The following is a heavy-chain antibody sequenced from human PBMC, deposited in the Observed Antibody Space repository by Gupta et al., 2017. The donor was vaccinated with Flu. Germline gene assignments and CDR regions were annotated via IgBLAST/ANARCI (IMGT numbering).Heavy chain of an antibody. Sequence: YWGWIRQPPGKGLEWIGSIYYSGSTYYNPSLKSRVTISVDTSKNQFSLKLSSVTAADTAVYYCARHLTTVVPERETNWFDPWGQGTLVTVSS. D-gene: IGHD4-4*01. CDR1: Y. CDR2: IYYSGST. CDR3: ARHLTTVVPERETNWFDP. J-gene: IGHJ5*02. V-gene: IGHV4-39*01.